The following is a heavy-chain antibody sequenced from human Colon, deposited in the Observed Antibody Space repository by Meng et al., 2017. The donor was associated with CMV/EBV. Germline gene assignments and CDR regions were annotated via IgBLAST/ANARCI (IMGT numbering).Heavy chain of an antibody. CDR3: AKACGTGCYYIDY. Sequence: AAAGFTFSSDGRHWVRQPPGKGLEWLAIIWNDGSENRYADSVKGRFTISRDNSDNTVSLQMNNLRSEDTAVYHCAKACGTGCYYIDYWGRGTLVTVSS. J-gene: IGHJ4*02. V-gene: IGHV3-33*06. D-gene: IGHD2-15*01. CDR1: GFTFSSDG. CDR2: IWNDGSEN.